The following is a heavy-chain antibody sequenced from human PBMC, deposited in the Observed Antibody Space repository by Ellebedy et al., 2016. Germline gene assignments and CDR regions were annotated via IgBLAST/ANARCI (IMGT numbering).Heavy chain of an antibody. CDR1: GFSLSNARMG. CDR3: ARILAPYYYGSGSPKGAIDY. CDR2: LFSNDEK. V-gene: IGHV2-26*01. Sequence: SGPTLVKPTETLTLTCTVSGFSLSNARMGVSWIRQPPGKALEWLAHLFSNDEKSYSTSLKSSLTISKDTSKSQVVLTMTNIDPVDTATYYCARILAPYYYGSGSPKGAIDYWGQGTLVTVSS. J-gene: IGHJ4*02. D-gene: IGHD3-10*01.